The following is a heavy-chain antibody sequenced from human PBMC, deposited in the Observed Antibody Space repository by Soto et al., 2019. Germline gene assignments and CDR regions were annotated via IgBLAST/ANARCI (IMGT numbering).Heavy chain of an antibody. Sequence: GGSLRLSCAASGFTFSSYSMNWVRQAPGKGLEWVSYISSSSSSTIYYADSVKGRFTISRDNAKNSLYLQMNSLRDEDTAVYYCAREDSSSSDWYFDLWGRGTLVTVSS. J-gene: IGHJ2*01. CDR2: ISSSSSSTI. V-gene: IGHV3-48*02. CDR1: GFTFSSYS. D-gene: IGHD6-6*01. CDR3: AREDSSSSDWYFDL.